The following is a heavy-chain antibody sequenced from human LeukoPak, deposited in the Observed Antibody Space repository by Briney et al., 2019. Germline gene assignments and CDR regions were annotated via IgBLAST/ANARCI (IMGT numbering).Heavy chain of an antibody. CDR2: TNPSGGST. J-gene: IGHJ4*02. Sequence: ASVKVSCKASGYPFTSYYRHWLRQAPGQGLEWMGITNPSGGSTSYAQKFQGRVTMTRDMSTSTVYMELSSLRSEDTAVYYCARGGAVGLMVYASSFDYWGQGTLVTVSS. CDR1: GYPFTSYY. CDR3: ARGGAVGLMVYASSFDY. V-gene: IGHV1-46*01. D-gene: IGHD2-8*01.